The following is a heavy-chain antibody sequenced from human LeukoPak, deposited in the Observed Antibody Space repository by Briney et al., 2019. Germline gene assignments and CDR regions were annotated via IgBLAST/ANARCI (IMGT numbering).Heavy chain of an antibody. D-gene: IGHD6-6*01. V-gene: IGHV1-69*04. CDR1: GGTFSSYA. J-gene: IGHJ4*02. CDR2: IIPILGIA. Sequence: GSSVKVSCKASGGTFSSYAISWVRQAPGQGLEWMGRIIPILGIANYAQKFQGRVTITADKSTSTAYMELSSLRSEDTAVYYCARSAGAARCPFDYWGQGTLVTVSS. CDR3: ARSAGAARCPFDY.